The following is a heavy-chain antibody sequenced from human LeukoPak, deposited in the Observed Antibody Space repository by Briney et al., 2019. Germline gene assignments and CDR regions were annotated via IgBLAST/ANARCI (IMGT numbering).Heavy chain of an antibody. CDR3: ARTYSDYYGSGSPTDY. J-gene: IGHJ4*02. D-gene: IGHD3-10*01. CDR1: GFTFSSYA. Sequence: GGSLRLSCAASGFTFSSYAMHWVRQAPGKGLEWVAVISYDGSNKYYADSVKGRFTISRDNSKNTLYLQMNSLRAEDTAVYYCARTYSDYYGSGSPTDYWGQGTLVTVSS. V-gene: IGHV3-30*04. CDR2: ISYDGSNK.